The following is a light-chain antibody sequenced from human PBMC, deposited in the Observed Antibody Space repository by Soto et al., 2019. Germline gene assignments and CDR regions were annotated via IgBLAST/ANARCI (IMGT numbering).Light chain of an antibody. CDR2: KTS. V-gene: IGKV1-5*03. CDR1: QTISGL. CDR3: QQYENFSP. Sequence: DIQMTQSPSTLSASVGDRVTITCRASQTISGLLAWYQQKTGKAPKLLIYKTSSLQSGVPSRFFGRGSGTEFTLTISSLQPDDFATYYCQQYENFSPFGGGTKVEIK. J-gene: IGKJ4*02.